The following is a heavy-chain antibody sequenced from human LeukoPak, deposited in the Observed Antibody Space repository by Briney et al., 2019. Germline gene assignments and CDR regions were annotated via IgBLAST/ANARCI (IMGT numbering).Heavy chain of an antibody. V-gene: IGHV1-69*05. D-gene: IGHD3-3*01. CDR3: SRDTYYDFWSGYYSNNWFDP. CDR1: GGTFSSYA. CDR2: LIPIFGTA. J-gene: IGHJ5*02. Sequence: SVKVSCKASGGTFSSYAISWVRQAPGQGLDWMGGLIPIFGTANYAQKFQGRVTITTDESTSTAYMELSSLRSEDTAVYYCSRDTYYDFWSGYYSNNWFDPWGQGTLVTVSS.